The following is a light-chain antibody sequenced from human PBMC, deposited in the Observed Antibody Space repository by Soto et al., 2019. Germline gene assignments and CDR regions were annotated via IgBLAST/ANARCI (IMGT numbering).Light chain of an antibody. CDR2: EVD. CDR3: NSYTASGTWV. Sequence: QSVLTQPASVSGSPGQSITISCTGTGSDVGGYNYVSWYQQHPGKAPKLMIFEVDNRPSGVSNRFSGSKSGNTASLIISGLQAGDEADYYCNSYTASGTWVFGGGTKLTVL. V-gene: IGLV2-14*03. J-gene: IGLJ3*02. CDR1: GSDVGGYNY.